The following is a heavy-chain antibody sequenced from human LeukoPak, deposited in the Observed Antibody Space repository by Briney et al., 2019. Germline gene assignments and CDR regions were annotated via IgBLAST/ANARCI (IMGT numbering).Heavy chain of an antibody. Sequence: AGTLTLTCAASGFPINSYDMSWLRQAPGKGLQWVSDITASGSDTVHTESVKGRFTISRDNSKNTLYLQMHSLRVEDTAIYYCAKGSSSSRPYYFHYWGQGTLVTVSS. CDR3: AKGSSSSRPYYFHY. J-gene: IGHJ4*02. CDR1: GFPINSYD. V-gene: IGHV3-23*01. CDR2: ITASGSDT. D-gene: IGHD6-6*01.